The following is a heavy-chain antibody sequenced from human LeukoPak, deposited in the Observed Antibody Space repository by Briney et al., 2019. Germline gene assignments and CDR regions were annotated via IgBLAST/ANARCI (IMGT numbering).Heavy chain of an antibody. V-gene: IGHV3-23*01. J-gene: IGHJ6*02. CDR1: GFTFSGYA. D-gene: IGHD3-3*02. CDR3: AKHGSPGPIFYNGMDV. CDR2: ISGSGSNT. Sequence: PGGSLRLSCAVYGFTFSGYAMSWVRQAPGKGLEWVSSISGSGSNTYHTDPVKGRCTISRDNSKNTLYLEMNSLRVEDRAIYYCAKHGSPGPIFYNGMDVWGLGTTVTVSS.